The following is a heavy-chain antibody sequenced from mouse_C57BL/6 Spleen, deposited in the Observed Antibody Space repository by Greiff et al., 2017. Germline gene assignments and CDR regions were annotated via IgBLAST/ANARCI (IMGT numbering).Heavy chain of an antibody. J-gene: IGHJ3*01. D-gene: IGHD2-3*01. V-gene: IGHV5-17*01. CDR1: GFTFSDYG. Sequence: EVKLMESGGGLVKPGGSLKLSCAASGFTFSDYGMHWVRQAPEKGLEWVAYISSGSSTIYYADTVKGRFTISRDNAKNTLFLQMTSLRSEDTAMYYCARPGDGYYGFFAYWGQGTLVTVSA. CDR3: ARPGDGYYGFFAY. CDR2: ISSGSSTI.